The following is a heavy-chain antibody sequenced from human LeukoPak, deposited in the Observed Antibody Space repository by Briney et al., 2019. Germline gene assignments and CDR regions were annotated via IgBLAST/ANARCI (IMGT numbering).Heavy chain of an antibody. CDR1: GGSFSGYY. D-gene: IGHD2-2*01. J-gene: IGHJ4*02. V-gene: IGHV4-34*01. Sequence: SETLSLTCAVYGGSFSGYYWSWIRQPPGKGLEWIGEINHSGSTNYNPSLKSRVTISVDTSKNQFSLNLRSVTAADTAVYYCARLLGYCSSTDCYAFDYWGQGTLVTVSS. CDR3: ARLLGYCSSTDCYAFDY. CDR2: INHSGST.